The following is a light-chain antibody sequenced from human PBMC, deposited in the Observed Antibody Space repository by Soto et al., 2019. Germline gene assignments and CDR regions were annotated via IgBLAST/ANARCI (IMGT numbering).Light chain of an antibody. CDR1: QSVSNNY. CDR3: QQRSNWPPLIT. CDR2: DAS. J-gene: IGKJ5*01. Sequence: EIVLTQSPGTLSLSPGERATLSCRASQSVSNNYLAWYQQKPGQAPRLLIYDASTRATGIPARFSGSGSGTDFTLTISSLEPEDFALYYCQQRSNWPPLITYGQGTRLEIK. V-gene: IGKV3-11*01.